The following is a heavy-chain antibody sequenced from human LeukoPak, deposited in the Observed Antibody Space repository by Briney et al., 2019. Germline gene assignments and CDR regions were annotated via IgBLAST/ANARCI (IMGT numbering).Heavy chain of an antibody. V-gene: IGHV4-39*01. CDR1: SGSISSSSYY. D-gene: IGHD6-13*01. CDR2: IYYSGST. Sequence: PSETLSLTCTVSSGSISSSSYYWAWIRQPPGKGLEWIGSIYYSGSTYYNPSLKSRVTISVDKSKNQFSLRLSSVTAADTAVYYCGSQPQQLAAGLEGYWGQGTLVTVPS. J-gene: IGHJ4*02. CDR3: GSQPQQLAAGLEGY.